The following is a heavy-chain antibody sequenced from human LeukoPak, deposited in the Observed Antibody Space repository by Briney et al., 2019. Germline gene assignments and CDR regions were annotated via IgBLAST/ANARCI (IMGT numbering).Heavy chain of an antibody. V-gene: IGHV3-53*01. CDR2: IYSGGST. CDR3: ARDLRWNGMDV. J-gene: IGHJ6*02. CDR1: GFTVSSNC. Sequence: GGSLRLSCAASGFTVSSNCMSWVRQAPGKGLEWVSVIYSGGSTYYADSVKGLFTISRDNSKNTLYLQMNSLRAEDTAVYYCARDLRWNGMDVWGQGTTVTVSS. D-gene: IGHD4-23*01.